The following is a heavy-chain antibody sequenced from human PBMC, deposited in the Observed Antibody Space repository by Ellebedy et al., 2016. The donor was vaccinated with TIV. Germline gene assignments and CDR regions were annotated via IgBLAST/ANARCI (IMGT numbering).Heavy chain of an antibody. CDR2: IKQDGSEK. CDR3: ARDSGSYYYDNSGYFGLFRAGGAFDI. CDR1: GFTFSSYW. J-gene: IGHJ3*02. D-gene: IGHD3-22*01. Sequence: GESLKISCAASGFTFSSYWMSWVRQAPGKGLEWVANIKQDGSEKYYVDSVKGRFTISRDNAKNSLYLQMNSLRAEDTAVYYCARDSGSYYYDNSGYFGLFRAGGAFDIWGQGTMVTVSS. V-gene: IGHV3-7*03.